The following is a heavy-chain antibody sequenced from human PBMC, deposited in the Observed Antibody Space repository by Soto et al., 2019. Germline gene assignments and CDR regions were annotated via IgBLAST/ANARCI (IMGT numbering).Heavy chain of an antibody. D-gene: IGHD2-2*01. V-gene: IGHV1-46*03. Sequence: GKVSFKASGYTFTSYYMHWVRQAPGQGLEWMGIINPSGGSTSYAQKFQGRVTMTRDTSTSTVYMELSSLRSEDTAVYYCAREGRCSSTSRQDAFDISGQGTMVTVS. CDR1: GYTFTSYY. CDR3: AREGRCSSTSRQDAFDI. CDR2: INPSGGST. J-gene: IGHJ3*02.